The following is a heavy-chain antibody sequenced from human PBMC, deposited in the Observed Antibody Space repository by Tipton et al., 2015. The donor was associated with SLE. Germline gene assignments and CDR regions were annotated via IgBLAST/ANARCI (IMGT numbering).Heavy chain of an antibody. V-gene: IGHV3-21*01. Sequence: GSLRLSCAASGFTFSSYSMNWVRQAPGKGLEWVSSISSSSSYIYYADSVKGRFTISRDNAKNSLYLQMNSLRAEDTAVYYCARVDEHDAFDIWGQGTMVTVSS. J-gene: IGHJ3*02. CDR1: GFTFSSYS. CDR3: ARVDEHDAFDI. CDR2: ISSSSSYI. D-gene: IGHD1/OR15-1a*01.